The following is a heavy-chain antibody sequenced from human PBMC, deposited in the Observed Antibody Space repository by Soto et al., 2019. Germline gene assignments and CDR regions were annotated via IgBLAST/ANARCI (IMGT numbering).Heavy chain of an antibody. CDR3: VRDGGDCSSTSSYWGTYYYYYGMEV. J-gene: IGHJ6*01. V-gene: IGHV3-7*01. Sequence: PVGSLSLSCASSVCTFSSYWMSCVRHSPGKGLEWVANIKQDGSEKYYVDSVKGRFTISRDNAKNSLYLQMNSLRAEDTAVYYCVRDGGDCSSTSSYWGTYYYYYGMEVWGQGTTVSVSS. CDR1: VCTFSSYW. D-gene: IGHD2-2*01. CDR2: IKQDGSEK.